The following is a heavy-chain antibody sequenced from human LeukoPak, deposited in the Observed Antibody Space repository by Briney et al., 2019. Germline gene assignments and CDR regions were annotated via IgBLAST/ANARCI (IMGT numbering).Heavy chain of an antibody. CDR2: IYSSGST. CDR3: ARGNEYYYGSGSYSSYYFDY. V-gene: IGHV3-66*01. D-gene: IGHD3-10*01. J-gene: IGHJ4*02. CDR1: GFTVSSNY. Sequence: GGSLRLSCAASGFTVSSNYMSWVRQAPGKGLEWVSVIYSSGSTYYADSVKGRFTISRDNSKNTLYLQMNSLRAEDTAVYYCARGNEYYYGSGSYSSYYFDYWGQGTLVTVSS.